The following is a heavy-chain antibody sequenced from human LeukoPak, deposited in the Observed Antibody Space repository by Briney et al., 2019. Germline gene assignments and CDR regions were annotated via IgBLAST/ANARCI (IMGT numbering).Heavy chain of an antibody. CDR1: GGSISSGSYY. Sequence: PSQTLSLTCTVSGGSISSGSYYWGWIRQPPGKGLEWIGSIYYSGSTYYNPSLKSRVTISVDTSKNQFSLKLSSVTAADTAVYYCARQPRGGATADYWGQGTLVTVSS. V-gene: IGHV4-39*01. CDR2: IYYSGST. J-gene: IGHJ4*02. CDR3: ARQPRGGATADY. D-gene: IGHD1-26*01.